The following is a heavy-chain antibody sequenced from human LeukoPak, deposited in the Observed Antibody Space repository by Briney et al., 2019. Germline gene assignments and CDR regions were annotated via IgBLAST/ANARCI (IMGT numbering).Heavy chain of an antibody. Sequence: PGGSLRLSRAASGFTFSTYGMSWVRQAPGRGLDWVAAISDDGGSRYYADSVKGRFTISRDNSGNTLYLQMSSLRAEDTAKYYCARDSRGSYDFWGQGTLVTVSS. V-gene: IGHV3-23*01. CDR3: ARDSRGSYDF. D-gene: IGHD1-26*01. J-gene: IGHJ4*02. CDR2: ISDDGGSR. CDR1: GFTFSTYG.